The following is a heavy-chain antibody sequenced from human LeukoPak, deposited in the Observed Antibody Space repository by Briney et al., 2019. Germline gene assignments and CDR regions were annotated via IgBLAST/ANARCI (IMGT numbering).Heavy chain of an antibody. D-gene: IGHD4-23*01. CDR2: ISAYNGNT. J-gene: IGHJ4*02. CDR3: ARVSGGNFVY. CDR1: GYTFTSYG. V-gene: IGHV1-18*01. Sequence: GASVSVSCTASGYTFTSYGISWVRQAPGQGVEWMGWISAYNGNTTYAQKLQGRVTMTTDTSTSTAYMELRSLRSDDTAVYYCARVSGGNFVYWGQGTLVTVSS.